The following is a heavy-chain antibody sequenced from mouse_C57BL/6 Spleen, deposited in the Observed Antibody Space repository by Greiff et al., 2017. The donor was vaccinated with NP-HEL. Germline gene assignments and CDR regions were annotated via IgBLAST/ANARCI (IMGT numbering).Heavy chain of an antibody. Sequence: EVQLQQSVAELVRPGASVKLSCTASGFSIKNTYMHWVKQRPEQGLEWIGRIDPANGNTKYAPKFQGKATITADTSSNTAYLQLSSLTSEDTAIYYCAREVYGNCDDWGQGTTLTVSS. D-gene: IGHD2-1*01. CDR3: AREVYGNCDD. CDR2: IDPANGNT. J-gene: IGHJ2*01. V-gene: IGHV14-3*01. CDR1: GFSIKNTY.